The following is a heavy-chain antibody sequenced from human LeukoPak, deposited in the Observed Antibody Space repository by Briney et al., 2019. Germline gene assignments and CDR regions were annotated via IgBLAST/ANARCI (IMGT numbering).Heavy chain of an antibody. V-gene: IGHV3-21*01. J-gene: IGHJ4*02. CDR1: GFTFSNYN. D-gene: IGHD5-12*01. CDR3: ARSSASSGYAIGY. Sequence: GGSLRHSCAASGFTFSNYNMNWVRQAPGKGLEWVSSISSSSSYIYYADSVKGRFTISRDNAKNSLYLQMNSLRAEDTAVYYCARSSASSGYAIGYWGQGTLVTVSS. CDR2: ISSSSSYI.